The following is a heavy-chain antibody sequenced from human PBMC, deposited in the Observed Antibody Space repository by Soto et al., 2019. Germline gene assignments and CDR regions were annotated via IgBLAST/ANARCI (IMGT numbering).Heavy chain of an antibody. J-gene: IGHJ4*02. D-gene: IGHD6-19*01. CDR3: ARDEALAGNGKVDY. CDR2: VSYDGSNN. Sequence: QVQVVESGGGVVQPGRSLRLSCAASGFTFSTYAMHWVRQAPGKGLEWVAVVSYDGSNNYYADSVKGRFTISRDNSKNTLYLEMNSLRAEDTAMYYCARDEALAGNGKVDYWGQGTLVTVSS. CDR1: GFTFSTYA. V-gene: IGHV3-30-3*01.